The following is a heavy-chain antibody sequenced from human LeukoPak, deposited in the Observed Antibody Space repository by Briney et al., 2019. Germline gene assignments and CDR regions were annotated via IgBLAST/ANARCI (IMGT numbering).Heavy chain of an antibody. V-gene: IGHV3-23*01. CDR1: GFTFSSYA. CDR3: AKDRPLRYFDWLSESHFDY. J-gene: IGHJ4*02. D-gene: IGHD3-9*01. CDR2: ISGSGGST. Sequence: GGSLRLSCAASGFTFSSYAMSWVRQAPGKGLEWVSAISGSGGSTYYADSVKGRFTISRDNSKNTLYLQMNSLRAEDTAVYYCAKDRPLRYFDWLSESHFDYWGQGTLVTVSS.